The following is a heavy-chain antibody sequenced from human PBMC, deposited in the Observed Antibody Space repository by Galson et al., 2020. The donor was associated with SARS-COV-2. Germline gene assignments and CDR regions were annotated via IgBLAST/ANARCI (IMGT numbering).Heavy chain of an antibody. V-gene: IGHV4-39*01. D-gene: IGHD3-3*01. Sequence: SETLSLTCTVSGGSISSSSYYWGWIRQPPGKGLEWIGSIYYSGSTYYNPSLKSRVTISVDTSKNQFSLKLSPVTAADTAVFYCARTTIFGVVDLVDYWGQGTLVTVSS. J-gene: IGHJ4*02. CDR1: GGSISSSSYY. CDR2: IYYSGST. CDR3: ARTTIFGVVDLVDY.